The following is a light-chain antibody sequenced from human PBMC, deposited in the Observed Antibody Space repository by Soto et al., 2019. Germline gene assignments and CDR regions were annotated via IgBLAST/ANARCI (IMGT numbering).Light chain of an antibody. Sequence: SVLTQPASVSGSPGQSITISCTGSSSDVGSYNLVSWYQQHPGKAPKLMVYESGKRPSGVSDRFFGSKSGNTASLTISGLQAEDEADYYCCSFARGTTLVFGGGTKLTVL. CDR2: ESG. CDR3: CSFARGTTLV. V-gene: IGLV2-23*01. CDR1: SSDVGSYNL. J-gene: IGLJ3*02.